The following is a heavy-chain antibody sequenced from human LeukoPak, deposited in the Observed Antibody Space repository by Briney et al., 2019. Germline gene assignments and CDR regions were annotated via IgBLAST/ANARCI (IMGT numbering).Heavy chain of an antibody. CDR2: IYYSGST. Sequence: PSETLSLTCSVSGYSISNAYYWGWIRRPPGKGLEWIGYIYYSGSTNYNPSLKSRVTISVDTSKNQFSLKLSSVTAADTAVYYCAREGYNFYYYYMDVWGKGTTVTISS. V-gene: IGHV4-61*01. D-gene: IGHD5-24*01. J-gene: IGHJ6*03. CDR3: AREGYNFYYYYMDV. CDR1: GYSISNAYY.